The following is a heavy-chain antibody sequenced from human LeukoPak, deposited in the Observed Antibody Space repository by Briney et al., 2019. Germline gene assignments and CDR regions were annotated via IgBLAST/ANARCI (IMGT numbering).Heavy chain of an antibody. D-gene: IGHD1-14*01. Sequence: GGSLRLSCAASGFTFSTYAMSWVRQGPGKGLEWVSAISGSGGHTYYADAVKGRFTISRDNSKNTLYLQMNSLRAEDTAIYYCAKHVGKNQDGRYFDSWGQGTLVTVPS. CDR1: GFTFSTYA. CDR3: AKHVGKNQDGRYFDS. V-gene: IGHV3-23*01. J-gene: IGHJ4*02. CDR2: ISGSGGHT.